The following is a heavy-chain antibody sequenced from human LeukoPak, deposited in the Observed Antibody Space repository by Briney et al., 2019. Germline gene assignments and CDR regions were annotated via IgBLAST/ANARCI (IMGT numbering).Heavy chain of an antibody. CDR2: ISAYNGNT. Sequence: ASVKVSCKASGYTFTSYGISWVRQAPGQGLEWMGWISAYNGNTNYAQKFQGRVTITADESTSTAYMELSSLRSEDTAVYYCARDPAYYDSSGYGYYWGQGTLVTVSS. J-gene: IGHJ4*02. D-gene: IGHD3-22*01. CDR1: GYTFTSYG. CDR3: ARDPAYYDSSGYGYY. V-gene: IGHV1-18*01.